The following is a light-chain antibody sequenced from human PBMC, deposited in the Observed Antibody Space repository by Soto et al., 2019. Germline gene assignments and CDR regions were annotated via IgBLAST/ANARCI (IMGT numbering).Light chain of an antibody. CDR3: QQYGTSPIT. CDR1: QTVSSY. V-gene: IGKV3-20*01. J-gene: IGKJ5*01. Sequence: ENVLTQSPGTLSLSPGERATLSCGASQTVSSYLTWYQQRPGQAPRLLIYGASKRATGIPDRFSGSGSGTDFTLTISRLEPEDFALYYCQQYGTSPITFGQGTRLEI. CDR2: GAS.